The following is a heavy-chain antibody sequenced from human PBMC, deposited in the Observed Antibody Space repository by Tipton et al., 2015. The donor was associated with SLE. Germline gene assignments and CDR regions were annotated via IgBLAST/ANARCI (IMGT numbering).Heavy chain of an antibody. J-gene: IGHJ6*02. CDR3: ARDPGWESLHMDV. CDR2: ISISSSYI. Sequence: SLRLSCAASGFTFSRYTMNWVRQAPGKGLEWVSFISISSSYIFYADSVRGRFTISRDNAKNSLYLQMNSLRAEDTAVYYCARDPGWESLHMDVGGQGTTVTVSS. V-gene: IGHV3-21*01. CDR1: GFTFSRYT. D-gene: IGHD5-12*01.